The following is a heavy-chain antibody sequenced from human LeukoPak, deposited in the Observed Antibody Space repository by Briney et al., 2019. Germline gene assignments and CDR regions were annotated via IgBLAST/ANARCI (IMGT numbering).Heavy chain of an antibody. J-gene: IGHJ6*02. D-gene: IGHD3-16*02. Sequence: GGSLRLSCAASGFTFSNAWMSWVRQAPGKGLEWVGRIKSKTDGGTTDYAAPVKGRFTNSRDDSKNTLYLQMNSLKTEDTAVYYCTTDIDNYYYYGMDVWGQGTTVTVSS. V-gene: IGHV3-15*01. CDR2: IKSKTDGGTT. CDR1: GFTFSNAW. CDR3: TTDIDNYYYYGMDV.